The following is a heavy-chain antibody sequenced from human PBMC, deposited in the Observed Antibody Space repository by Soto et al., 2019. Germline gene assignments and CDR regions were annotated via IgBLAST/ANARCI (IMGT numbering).Heavy chain of an antibody. D-gene: IGHD3-10*01. CDR3: ARGERSGSNYTIDY. CDR2: ISYDGSNK. V-gene: IGHV3-30-3*01. Sequence: QVQLVESGGGVVQPGRSLRLSCAASGFTFSSYAMHWVRQAPGKGLEWVAVISYDGSNKYYADSVKGRFTISRDNSKNTLYLQMNSLRAEDTAVYYCARGERSGSNYTIDYWGQGTLVTVSS. J-gene: IGHJ4*02. CDR1: GFTFSSYA.